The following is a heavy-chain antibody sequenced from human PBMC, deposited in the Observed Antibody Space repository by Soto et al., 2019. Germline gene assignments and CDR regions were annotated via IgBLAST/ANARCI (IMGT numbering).Heavy chain of an antibody. J-gene: IGHJ3*02. CDR1: GLSFSSYW. CDR3: ARDWLLDNWNYRAGAFDI. Sequence: PXVCLRLSCAACGLSFSSYWMSWVRQAPGKGLEWVANIKQDGSEKYYVDSVKGRFTISRDNAKNSLYLQMNSLRAEDTAVYYCARDWLLDNWNYRAGAFDIWGQGTMVTVSS. D-gene: IGHD1-7*01. V-gene: IGHV3-7*01. CDR2: IKQDGSEK.